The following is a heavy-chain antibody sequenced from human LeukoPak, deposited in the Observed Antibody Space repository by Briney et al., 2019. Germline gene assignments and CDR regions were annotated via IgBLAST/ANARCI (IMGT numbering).Heavy chain of an antibody. J-gene: IGHJ4*02. D-gene: IGHD3-10*02. CDR2: ISSSSSYI. CDR3: ARGTMFPYYFDY. V-gene: IGHV3-21*01. Sequence: GGSLRLSCGVSGFTFSSYSMCWVRQAPGKGLEWVSFISSSSSYIYYADSVKGRFTISRDNAKDSLYLQMNSLRAEDTAVYYCARGTMFPYYFDYWGQGTLVTVSS. CDR1: GFTFSSYS.